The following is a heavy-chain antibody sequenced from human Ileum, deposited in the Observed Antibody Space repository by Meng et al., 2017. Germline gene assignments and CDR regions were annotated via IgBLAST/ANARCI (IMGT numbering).Heavy chain of an antibody. CDR3: GRGRASFYFDF. J-gene: IGHJ4*01. CDR2: IHAGSGDT. D-gene: IGHD6-6*01. Sequence: QVTFVQSGAEVKKPGASVRLSCKASGFTFSNYAIYWVRQAPGQSLEWLGWIHAGSGDTKFSQTFQGRLTFDRDTSADTVYMELSSLTSGDRAVYYCGRGRASFYFDFLGQGTLVTVSS. CDR1: GFTFSNYA. V-gene: IGHV1-3*01.